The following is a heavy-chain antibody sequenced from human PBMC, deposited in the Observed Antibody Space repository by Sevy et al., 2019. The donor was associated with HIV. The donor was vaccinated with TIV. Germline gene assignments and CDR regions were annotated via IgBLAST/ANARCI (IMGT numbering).Heavy chain of an antibody. CDR2: INPNSGGT. J-gene: IGHJ6*02. V-gene: IGHV1-2*02. D-gene: IGHD6-6*01. CDR1: GYTFTGYY. CDR3: AGDRPRPYSSSYGSYYYYYGMDV. Sequence: ASVKVSCKASGYTFTGYYMHWVRQAPGQGLEWMGWINPNSGGTNYAQKFQGRVTMTRDTSISTAYMELSRMRSDDTAVYYCAGDRPRPYSSSYGSYYYYYGMDVWGQGTTVTVSS.